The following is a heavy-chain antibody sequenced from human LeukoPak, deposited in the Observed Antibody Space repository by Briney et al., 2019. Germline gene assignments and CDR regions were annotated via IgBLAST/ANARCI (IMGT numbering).Heavy chain of an antibody. CDR3: ARESYYDFWFDP. J-gene: IGHJ5*02. V-gene: IGHV4-4*07. D-gene: IGHD3-3*01. CDR2: IYTSGTT. CDR1: GGSISTYY. Sequence: PSETLSLTCTVSGGSISTYYWSWIRQPAGKGLEWIGRIYTSGTTNYNPSLESRVTMSVDTSKNQLSLELNSVTAADTAVYYCARESYYDFWFDPWGQGTLVTVSS.